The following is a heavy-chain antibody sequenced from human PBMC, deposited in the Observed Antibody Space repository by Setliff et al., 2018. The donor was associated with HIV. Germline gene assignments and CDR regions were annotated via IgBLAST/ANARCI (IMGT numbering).Heavy chain of an antibody. CDR3: ARSGVYYYDSSGHSGY. J-gene: IGHJ4*02. CDR2: IYHSGST. CDR1: GYSISSGYY. Sequence: SETLSLTCTVSGYSISSGYYWGWIRQPPGKGLEWIGSIYHSGSTYYNPSLKSRVTISVDTSKNQFSLKLSSVTAADTAVYYCARSGVYYYDSSGHSGYWGQGTLVTVSS. V-gene: IGHV4-38-2*02. D-gene: IGHD3-22*01.